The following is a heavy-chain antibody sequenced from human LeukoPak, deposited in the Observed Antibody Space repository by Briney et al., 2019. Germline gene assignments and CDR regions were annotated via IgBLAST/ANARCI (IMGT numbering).Heavy chain of an antibody. J-gene: IGHJ3*02. CDR3: ARSDHNSWNAFDI. Sequence: SVKVSCKASGGSFSNDAISWVRQAPGQGLEWMGGIIPIFGTANYAQKFQGRVTITRNTPISTAYMELSSLTSEDTAVYYCARSDHNSWNAFDIWGQGTMVTVSS. V-gene: IGHV1-69*05. CDR1: GGSFSNDA. CDR2: IIPIFGTA. D-gene: IGHD1-26*01.